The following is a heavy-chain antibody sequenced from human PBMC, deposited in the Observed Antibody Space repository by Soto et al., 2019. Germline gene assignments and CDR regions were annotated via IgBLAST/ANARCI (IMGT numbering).Heavy chain of an antibody. CDR3: AHSHGNYGDYIDY. J-gene: IGHJ4*02. CDR1: GFTFSSYA. Sequence: EVQLLESGGGLVQPGGSLRLSCAASGFTFSSYAMSWVRQAPGKGLEWVSAISGSGGSTYYADSVKGRFTISRDNSKNTLYLQMNSLRAEDTAVYYCAHSHGNYGDYIDYWGQGTLVTVSS. V-gene: IGHV3-23*01. D-gene: IGHD4-17*01. CDR2: ISGSGGST.